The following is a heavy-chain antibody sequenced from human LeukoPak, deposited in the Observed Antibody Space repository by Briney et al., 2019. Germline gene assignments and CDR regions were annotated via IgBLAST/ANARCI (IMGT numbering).Heavy chain of an antibody. D-gene: IGHD1-26*01. V-gene: IGHV1-46*01. CDR3: ARDYSGSYDY. CDR2: INPSGGST. Sequence: ASVKVSCKASGYTFTSYYMHWVRQAPGQGLEWMGIINPSGGSTSYAQKFQGRVTMTRDTSISSAYMELSRLRSDDTAVYYCARDYSGSYDYWGQGTLVTVSS. J-gene: IGHJ4*02. CDR1: GYTFTSYY.